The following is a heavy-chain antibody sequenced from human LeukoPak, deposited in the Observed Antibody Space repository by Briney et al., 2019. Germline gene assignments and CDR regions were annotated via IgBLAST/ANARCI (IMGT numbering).Heavy chain of an antibody. Sequence: PSETLSLTCAVYGGSFSGYYWSWIRQPPGKGLEWIGEINHSGSTNYNPSLKSRVTISVDTSKNQFSLKLSSVTAADTAVYYCARHLWAGGAPWQGFDYWGQGTLVTVSS. CDR3: ARHLWAGGAPWQGFDY. CDR2: INHSGST. V-gene: IGHV4-34*01. CDR1: GGSFSGYY. D-gene: IGHD3-16*01. J-gene: IGHJ4*02.